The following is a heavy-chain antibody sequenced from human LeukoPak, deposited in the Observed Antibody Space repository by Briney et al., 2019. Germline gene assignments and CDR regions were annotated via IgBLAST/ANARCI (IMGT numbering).Heavy chain of an antibody. CDR2: ISWNSGSI. V-gene: IGHV3-9*03. CDR1: GFTFDDYA. Sequence: GGSLRISCAASGFTFDDYAMHWVRQAPGKGLEWVSGISWNSGSIGYADSVKGRFTISRDNAKNSLYLQMNSLRAEDMALYYCARVDTLILTGRWDVWGKGTTVTVSS. CDR3: ARVDTLILTGRWDV. D-gene: IGHD3-9*01. J-gene: IGHJ6*04.